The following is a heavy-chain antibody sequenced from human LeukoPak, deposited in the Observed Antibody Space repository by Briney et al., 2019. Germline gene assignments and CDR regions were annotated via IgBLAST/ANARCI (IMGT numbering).Heavy chain of an antibody. CDR2: ISGSGGST. V-gene: IGHV3-23*01. D-gene: IGHD5-18*01. J-gene: IGHJ5*02. CDR3: AKDPPPCGYSYDWFDP. Sequence: GGSLRLSCAASGFTFSSYAMSWVRQAPGKGLEWVSAISGSGGSTYYADSVKGRFTISRDNSKNTLYLQMNSLRAEDTAVYYCAKDPPPCGYSYDWFDPWGQGTLVTVSS. CDR1: GFTFSSYA.